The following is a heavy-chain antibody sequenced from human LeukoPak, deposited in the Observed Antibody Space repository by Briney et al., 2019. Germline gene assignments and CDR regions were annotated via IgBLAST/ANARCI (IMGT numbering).Heavy chain of an antibody. CDR3: ARDLRAYSSGWTSDY. D-gene: IGHD6-19*01. V-gene: IGHV3-23*01. CDR1: GFTFSSYA. Sequence: GGSLRLSCAASGFTFSSYAMSWVRQAPGKGLEWVSAISGSGGSTYYADSVKGRFTISRDNAKNSLYLQMNSLRAEDTAVYYCARDLRAYSSGWTSDYWGQGTLVTVSS. CDR2: ISGSGGST. J-gene: IGHJ4*02.